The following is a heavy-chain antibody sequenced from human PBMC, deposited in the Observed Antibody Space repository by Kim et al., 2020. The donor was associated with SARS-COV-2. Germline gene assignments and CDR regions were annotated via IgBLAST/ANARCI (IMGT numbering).Heavy chain of an antibody. CDR2: ISSSGSTI. J-gene: IGHJ6*02. CDR3: ARVRAAAGRGGDYYYYGMDV. CDR1: GFTFSDYY. Sequence: GGSLRLSCAASGFTFSDYYMSWIRQAPGKGLEWVSYISSSGSTIYYADSVKGRFTISRDNAKNSLYLQMNSLRAEDTAVYYCARVRAAAGRGGDYYYYGMDVWGQGTTVTVSS. D-gene: IGHD6-13*01. V-gene: IGHV3-11*01.